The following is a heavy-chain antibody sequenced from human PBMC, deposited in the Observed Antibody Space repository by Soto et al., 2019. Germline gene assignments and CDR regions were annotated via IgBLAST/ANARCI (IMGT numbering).Heavy chain of an antibody. CDR1: GFTFSSYW. V-gene: IGHV3-7*01. CDR2: IKQDGSEK. Sequence: GGSLRLSCAASGFTFSSYWMSWVRQAPGKGLEWVANIKQDGSEKYYVDSVKGRFTISRDNAKNSLYLQMNSLRAEDTAVYYCARGYYGSGPNWFDPWGQGTLVTVSS. J-gene: IGHJ5*02. D-gene: IGHD3-10*01. CDR3: ARGYYGSGPNWFDP.